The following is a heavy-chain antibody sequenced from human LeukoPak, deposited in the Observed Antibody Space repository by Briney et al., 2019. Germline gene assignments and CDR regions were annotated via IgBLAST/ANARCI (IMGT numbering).Heavy chain of an antibody. CDR1: GFTFSSYS. D-gene: IGHD7-27*01. J-gene: IGHJ4*02. CDR2: ISSSGSTI. CDR3: ARVSWVWGRGYYFDY. V-gene: IGHV3-48*04. Sequence: GGSLRLSCAASGFTFSSYSMNWVRQAPGKGLEWVSYISSSGSTIYYADSVKGRFTTSRDNAKNSLYLQMNSLRAEDTAVYYCARVSWVWGRGYYFDYWGQGTLVTVSS.